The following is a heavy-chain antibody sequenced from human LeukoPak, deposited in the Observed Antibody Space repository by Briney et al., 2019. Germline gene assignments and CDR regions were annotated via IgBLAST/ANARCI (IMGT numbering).Heavy chain of an antibody. D-gene: IGHD3-22*01. J-gene: IGHJ3*02. V-gene: IGHV4-39*01. Sequence: SETLSLTCTVSGGSISSSSYYWGWIRQPPGKGLEWIGSIYYSGSTYYNPSLKSRVTISVDTSKDQFSLKLSSVTAADTAVYYCARGSLVVVITTQYAFDIWGQGTMVTVSS. CDR3: ARGSLVVVITTQYAFDI. CDR1: GGSISSSSYY. CDR2: IYYSGST.